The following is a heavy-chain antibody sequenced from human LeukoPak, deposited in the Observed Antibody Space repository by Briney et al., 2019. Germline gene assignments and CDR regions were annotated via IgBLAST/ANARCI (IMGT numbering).Heavy chain of an antibody. CDR2: ISGSSSTI. CDR1: GFTFSSYS. V-gene: IGHV3-48*01. Sequence: PGGSLRLSCAASGFTFSSYSMHWVRQAPGKGLEWVSYISGSSSTIYYADSVKGRFTISRDNAKNSLYLQMNSLRAEDTAVYYCETPFDYWGQGTLVTVSS. J-gene: IGHJ4*02. CDR3: ETPFDY.